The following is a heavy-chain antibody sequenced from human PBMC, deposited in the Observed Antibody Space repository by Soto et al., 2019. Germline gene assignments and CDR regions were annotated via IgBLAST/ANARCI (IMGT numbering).Heavy chain of an antibody. CDR2: IYSGGST. V-gene: IGHV3-53*01. CDR3: AAKGGYSYGRYVQH. D-gene: IGHD5-18*01. J-gene: IGHJ1*01. Sequence: PGGSLRLSCAASGFTVSSNYMSWVRQAPGKGLEWVSVIYSGGSTYYADSVKGRFTISRDNSKNTLYLQMNSLRAEDTAVYYCAAKGGYSYGRYVQHWGQGTLVTVSS. CDR1: GFTVSSNY.